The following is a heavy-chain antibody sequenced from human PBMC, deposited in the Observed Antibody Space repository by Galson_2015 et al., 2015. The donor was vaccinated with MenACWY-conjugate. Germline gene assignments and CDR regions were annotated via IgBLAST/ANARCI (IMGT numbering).Heavy chain of an antibody. CDR1: GFTFSSYS. CDR2: ISSSSSYI. Sequence: SLRLSCAASGFTFSSYSMNWVRQAPGKGLEWVSSISSSSSYIYYADSVKGRFTISRDNAKNSLYLQMNSLRAEDTAVYYCAGDSHDFWSGPLARAYYYYGMDVWGQGTTVTVSS. J-gene: IGHJ6*02. V-gene: IGHV3-21*01. CDR3: AGDSHDFWSGPLARAYYYYGMDV. D-gene: IGHD3-3*01.